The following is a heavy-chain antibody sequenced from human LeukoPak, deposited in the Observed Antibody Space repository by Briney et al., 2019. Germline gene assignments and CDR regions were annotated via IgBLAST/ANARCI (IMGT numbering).Heavy chain of an antibody. CDR1: GGTFSSYA. CDR3: ARDATPYYYDSSGYYPNWFDP. D-gene: IGHD3-22*01. Sequence: GASVKVSCKASGGTFSSYAISWVRQAPGQGLEWMGRIIPILGIANYAQKFQGRVTITADKSTSTAYMELSSLRSEDTAVYYCARDATPYYYDSSGYYPNWFDPWGQGTLVTVSS. V-gene: IGHV1-69*04. CDR2: IIPILGIA. J-gene: IGHJ5*02.